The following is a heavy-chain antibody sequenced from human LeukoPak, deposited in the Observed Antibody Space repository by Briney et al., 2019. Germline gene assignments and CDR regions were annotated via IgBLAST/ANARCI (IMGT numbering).Heavy chain of an antibody. V-gene: IGHV4-59*08. J-gene: IGHJ5*02. CDR2: IYYSGST. Sequence: SETLSLTCTVSGGSISSYYWSWIRQPPGKGLEWIGNIYYSGSTNYNPSLKSRVTMSVDTSKNQLSLKLRSVTAADTAVYYCARGPAFDPWGQGTLVTVSS. CDR1: GGSISSYY. CDR3: ARGPAFDP.